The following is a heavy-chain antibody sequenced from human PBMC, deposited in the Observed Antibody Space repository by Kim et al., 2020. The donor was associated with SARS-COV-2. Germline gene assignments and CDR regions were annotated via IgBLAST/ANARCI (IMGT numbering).Heavy chain of an antibody. V-gene: IGHV3-23*05. J-gene: IGHJ4*02. CDR2: VNNGNNP. Sequence: GGSLRLSCRASGFAFGAYAMTWVRQAPGKGLEWVASVNNGNNPYYANSVKGRFTVSRDNAESTLYLQMNDLRVEDTALYYCAKDHPSRGWPTFDSWGQGTLVTVSS. D-gene: IGHD6-19*01. CDR1: GFAFGAYA. CDR3: AKDHPSRGWPTFDS.